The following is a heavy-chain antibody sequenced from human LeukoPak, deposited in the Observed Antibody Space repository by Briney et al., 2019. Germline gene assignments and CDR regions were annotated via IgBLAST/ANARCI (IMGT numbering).Heavy chain of an antibody. V-gene: IGHV4-59*08. J-gene: IGHJ4*02. CDR2: IYYSGST. CDR1: GGSISGYY. Sequence: PSETLSLTCTVSGGSISGYYWSWIRQPPGKGLEWIGYIYYSGSTNNNPSLKSRVTISVDTSKNHFSLNLSSVTAADTAVYYCARLSNGYPSYYFDYWGQGTLVTVSS. CDR3: ARLSNGYPSYYFDY. D-gene: IGHD5-18*01.